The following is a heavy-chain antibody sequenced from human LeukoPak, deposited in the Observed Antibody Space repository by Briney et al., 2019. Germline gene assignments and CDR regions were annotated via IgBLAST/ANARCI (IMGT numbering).Heavy chain of an antibody. CDR1: GFTFSSYG. CDR2: ISYDGSNK. V-gene: IGHV3-30*18. CDR3: AKDPVPGYSSGWYGHFDY. Sequence: PGGSLRLSCAASGFTFSSYGMHWVRQAPGKGLEWVAVISYDGSNKYYADSVEGRFTISRDNSKNTLYLQMNSLRAEDTAVYYCAKDPVPGYSSGWYGHFDYWGQGTLVTVSS. D-gene: IGHD6-19*01. J-gene: IGHJ4*02.